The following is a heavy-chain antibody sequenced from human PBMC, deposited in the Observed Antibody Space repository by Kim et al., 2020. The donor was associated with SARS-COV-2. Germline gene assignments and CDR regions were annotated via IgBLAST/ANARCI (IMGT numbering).Heavy chain of an antibody. CDR3: TTDGPRIRIAAAGLELFDY. Sequence: GRFTISRDDSKNPLYLQMNSLKTEDTAVYYCTTDGPRIRIAAAGLELFDYWGQGTLVTVSS. V-gene: IGHV3-15*01. J-gene: IGHJ4*02. D-gene: IGHD6-13*01.